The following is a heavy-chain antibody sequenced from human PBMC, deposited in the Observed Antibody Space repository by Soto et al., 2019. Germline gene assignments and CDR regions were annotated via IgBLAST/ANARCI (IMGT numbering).Heavy chain of an antibody. Sequence: GASVKVSCKASGYDFSSYAMHWVRQAPGQRLEWMGLFNFGCVIIEFSHIFKDRITITGDPFFSTVYMELNSLKFEDTAVYYCARDGGDCGYRFFYYYYIGLDVWGQGTMVTVSS. CDR2: FNFGCVII. D-gene: IGHD5-12*01. CDR3: ARDGGDCGYRFFYYYYIGLDV. J-gene: IGHJ6*02. CDR1: GYDFSSYA. V-gene: IGHV1-3*01.